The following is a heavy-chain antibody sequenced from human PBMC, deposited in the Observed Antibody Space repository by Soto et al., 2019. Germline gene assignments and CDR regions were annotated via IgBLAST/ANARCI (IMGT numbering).Heavy chain of an antibody. CDR2: IYYSGST. V-gene: IGHV4-39*01. CDR1: GGSISSSSYY. CDR3: ASVRRGGYDSLRYYYGMDV. J-gene: IGHJ6*02. D-gene: IGHD5-12*01. Sequence: QLQLQESGPGLVKPSETLSLTCTVSGGSISSSSYYWGWIRQPPGKGLEWIGSIYYSGSTYYNPSLKRSVTTSVDTSKNPFSLKLSSVTAADTAVYYCASVRRGGYDSLRYYYGMDVWGQGTTVTVSS.